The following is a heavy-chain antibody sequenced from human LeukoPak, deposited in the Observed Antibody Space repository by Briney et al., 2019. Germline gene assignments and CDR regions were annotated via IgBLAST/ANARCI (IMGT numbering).Heavy chain of an antibody. CDR1: GFTFNTYP. Sequence: PGTSLRLTCAASGFTFNTYPMHWVRQAPGKGLEWVSVISYNGNIKSYADSVKGRFTVSRDNSLNTLYLEMNSLRPEDTAVYYCTRDYGAMPDSDSWGQGTLVTVSS. CDR2: ISYNGNIK. J-gene: IGHJ4*02. V-gene: IGHV3-30-3*01. D-gene: IGHD2-2*01. CDR3: TRDYGAMPDSDS.